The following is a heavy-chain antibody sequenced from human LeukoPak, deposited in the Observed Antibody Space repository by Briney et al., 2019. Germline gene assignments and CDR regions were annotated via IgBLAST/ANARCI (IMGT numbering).Heavy chain of an antibody. CDR1: GGSISSGSYY. Sequence: SETLSLTCTVSGGSISSGSYYWSWIRQPAGKGLEWIGRIYTSGSTNYNPSLKSRVTISVDTSKNQFSLKLSSVTAADTAVYYCANLNSSGGQGDAFDIWGQGTMVTVSS. D-gene: IGHD6-19*01. J-gene: IGHJ3*02. CDR2: IYTSGST. CDR3: ANLNSSGGQGDAFDI. V-gene: IGHV4-61*02.